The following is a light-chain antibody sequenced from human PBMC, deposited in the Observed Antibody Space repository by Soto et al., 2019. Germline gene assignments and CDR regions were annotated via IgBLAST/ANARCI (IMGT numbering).Light chain of an antibody. Sequence: QSVLTQPPSASGTPGQRVTISCSGSSSNIGSNTVNWYQQLPGTAPKLLIYSNYQRPSGVPDRFSGSKSVTSASLAISGLQSEDEADYYCAARDDSLNGVVFGGGTKLTVL. CDR1: SSNIGSNT. V-gene: IGLV1-44*01. CDR2: SNY. CDR3: AARDDSLNGVV. J-gene: IGLJ2*01.